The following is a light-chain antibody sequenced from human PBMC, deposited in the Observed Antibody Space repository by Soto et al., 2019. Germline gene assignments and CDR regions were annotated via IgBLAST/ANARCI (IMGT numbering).Light chain of an antibody. CDR2: DAS. CDR3: QQHKSYPWT. Sequence: EIQMTQSPSTLSASVGDRVTITCRASQSVSYWLAWYQQTPGKAPKLLVHDASTLLSGVPSRFSGSVSGTEFILTIGSLQPDDFATYYCQQHKSYPWTFGQGTKV. V-gene: IGKV1-5*01. CDR1: QSVSYW. J-gene: IGKJ1*01.